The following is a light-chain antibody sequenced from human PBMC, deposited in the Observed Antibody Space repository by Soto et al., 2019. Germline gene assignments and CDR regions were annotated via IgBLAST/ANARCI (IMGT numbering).Light chain of an antibody. J-gene: IGLJ3*02. CDR2: DVS. V-gene: IGLV2-11*01. CDR1: SSDVGDYNF. CDR3: TSYVGSNIWV. Sequence: QSALTQPRSVSGSPGQSVTISCTGTSSDVGDYNFVSWYQQHPGKAPKLMIYDVSKRPSGVPDRFSGSKSGNTASLTVSGLQAEDEADYYCTSYVGSNIWVFGGGTKVTVL.